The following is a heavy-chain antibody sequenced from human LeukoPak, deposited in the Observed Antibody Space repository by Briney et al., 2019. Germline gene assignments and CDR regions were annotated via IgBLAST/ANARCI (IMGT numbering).Heavy chain of an antibody. CDR1: GSTFTGYY. D-gene: IGHD6-13*01. CDR2: IHPNSGVT. CDR3: ARDADSSSSLDF. V-gene: IGHV1-2*02. Sequence: ASVKVSCKASGSTFTGYYMHWVRQAPGQGLEWMGWIHPNSGVTNYAQKFQGRVTMTRDTSISTAYMELSSLRSDDTAVYYCARDADSSSSLDFWGQGTLVPVSS. J-gene: IGHJ4*02.